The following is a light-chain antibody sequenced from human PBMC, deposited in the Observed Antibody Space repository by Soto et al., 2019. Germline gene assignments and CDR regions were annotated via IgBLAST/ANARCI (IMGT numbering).Light chain of an antibody. CDR1: QSVSSSY. CDR2: DSS. CDR3: QQYNNWPIT. Sequence: EIVLTQSPGTLSLSPGERATLSCRASQSVSSSYLAWYQQKPGQAPRLLIYDSSNRATGIPARFTGSGSGTDFTLTISSLEPEDFALYYRQQYNNWPITFGQGTRLEI. J-gene: IGKJ5*01. V-gene: IGKV3D-20*02.